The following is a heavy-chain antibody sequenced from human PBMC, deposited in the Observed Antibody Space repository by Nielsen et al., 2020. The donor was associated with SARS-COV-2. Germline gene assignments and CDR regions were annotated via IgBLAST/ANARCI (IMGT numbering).Heavy chain of an antibody. Sequence: GESLKISCAASGFTFSSYGMHWVRQAPGKGLEWVAVISYDGSNKYYADSVKGRFTISRDNSKNSLYLQMNSLRAEDTALYYCAKGLLRLLLCRGYWGQGTLVTVSS. CDR1: GFTFSSYG. CDR2: ISYDGSNK. V-gene: IGHV3-30*18. CDR3: AKGLLRLLLCRGY. J-gene: IGHJ4*02. D-gene: IGHD4-17*01.